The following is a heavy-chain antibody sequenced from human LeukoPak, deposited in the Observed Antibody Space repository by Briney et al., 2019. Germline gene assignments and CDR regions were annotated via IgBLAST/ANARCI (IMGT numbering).Heavy chain of an antibody. J-gene: IGHJ1*01. CDR3: ARDGYYDSSGYLDFQH. Sequence: SETLSLTCTVSGGSISSYYWSWIRQPPGKGLEWIGYIYYSGSTNYNPSLKSRVTISVDTSKNQFSLKLSSVTAADTAVYYCARDGYYDSSGYLDFQHWGQGTLVTVSS. V-gene: IGHV4-59*01. D-gene: IGHD3-22*01. CDR2: IYYSGST. CDR1: GGSISSYY.